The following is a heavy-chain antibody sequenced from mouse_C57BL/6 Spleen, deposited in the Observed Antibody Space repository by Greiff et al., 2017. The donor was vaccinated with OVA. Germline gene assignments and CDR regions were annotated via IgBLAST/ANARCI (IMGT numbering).Heavy chain of an antibody. J-gene: IGHJ2*01. Sequence: QVQLKESGAELVKPGASVKISCKASGYAFSSYWMNWVKQRPGKGLEWIGQIYPGDGDTNYNGKFKGKATLTADKSSSTAYMQLSSLTSEDSAVYFCARRGGNYPYFDYWGQGTTLTVSS. CDR2: IYPGDGDT. V-gene: IGHV1-80*01. CDR3: ARRGGNYPYFDY. CDR1: GYAFSSYW. D-gene: IGHD2-1*01.